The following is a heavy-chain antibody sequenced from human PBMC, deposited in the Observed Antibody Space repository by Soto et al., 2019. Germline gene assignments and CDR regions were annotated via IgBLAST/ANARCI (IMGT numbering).Heavy chain of an antibody. V-gene: IGHV3-30*18. J-gene: IGHJ4*02. Sequence: QVQLVESGGGVVQPGRSLRLSCAASGFTFSSYGMHWVRQAPGKGLEWVAVISYDGSNYYADSVKGRFTISRDNSKNTLYLQMNSLRAEDTAIYYCAKDYRGPADYWGQGTLVTVSS. CDR2: ISYDGSN. D-gene: IGHD3-16*02. CDR1: GFTFSSYG. CDR3: AKDYRGPADY.